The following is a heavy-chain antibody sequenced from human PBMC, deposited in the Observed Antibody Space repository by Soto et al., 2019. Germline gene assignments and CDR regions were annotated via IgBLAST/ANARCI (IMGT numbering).Heavy chain of an antibody. CDR3: ARRLRFTDEGGYYISAMDV. CDR1: GGSISNDD. CDR2: VYFSGST. V-gene: IGHV4-59*01. J-gene: IGHJ6*02. Sequence: SAALTLTSAVTGGSISNDDWSWIRQPPGKGLECIGHVYFSGSTHYNPSLKSRVTISVDTSKNHFFLELSSVTAADTAVYYCARRLRFTDEGGYYISAMDVWGRGTTVTVSS. D-gene: IGHD5-12*01.